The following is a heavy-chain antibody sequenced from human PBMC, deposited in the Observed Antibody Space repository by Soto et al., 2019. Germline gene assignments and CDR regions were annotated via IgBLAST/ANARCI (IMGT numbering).Heavy chain of an antibody. J-gene: IGHJ6*03. CDR3: TTDLRRVRGVYYYIDV. CDR2: IKSKTDGGTT. CDR1: GFTFSNAW. Sequence: GGSLRLSCAASGFTFSNAWMSWVRQAPGKGLEWVGRIKSKTDGGTTDYAAPVKGRFTISRDDSKNTLYLQMNSLKTEDTAVYYCTTDLRRVRGVYYYIDVPGKGTTVTVSS. V-gene: IGHV3-15*01. D-gene: IGHD3-10*01.